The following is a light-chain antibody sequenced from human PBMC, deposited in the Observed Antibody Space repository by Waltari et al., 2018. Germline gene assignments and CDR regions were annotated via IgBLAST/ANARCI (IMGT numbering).Light chain of an antibody. J-gene: IGKJ3*01. Sequence: DIQMTQSPSSLSASVGDTVTITCQASQGIGNNLNWYQQKPGKAPKLLIYRASSLQSGIPSRFSGSGAGTDYTLTISSLRLEDFATYFGEQGYNDPGTSGPGTKLDMK. CDR2: RAS. CDR1: QGIGNN. CDR3: EQGYNDPGT. V-gene: IGKV1-NL1*01.